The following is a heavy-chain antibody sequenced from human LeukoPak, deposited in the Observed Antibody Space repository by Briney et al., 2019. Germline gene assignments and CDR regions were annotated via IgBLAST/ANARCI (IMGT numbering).Heavy chain of an antibody. V-gene: IGHV4-4*07. J-gene: IGHJ6*03. Sequence: SETLSLTCNVSGGSISSYYWSWIRQPAGKGLEWVGRMYASGSTSYNPSLNSRVTMSVDTSKNQFSLKLDSVTAADTAMYYCARDVRRSSSSSNSFYYYMDVWGKGTTVTVSS. CDR3: ARDVRRSSSSSNSFYYYMDV. CDR2: MYASGST. D-gene: IGHD6-6*01. CDR1: GGSISSYY.